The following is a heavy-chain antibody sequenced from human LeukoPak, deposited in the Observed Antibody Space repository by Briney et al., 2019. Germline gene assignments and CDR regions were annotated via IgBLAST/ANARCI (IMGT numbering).Heavy chain of an antibody. V-gene: IGHV4-4*09. J-gene: IGHJ3*02. Sequence: SETLSLTCTVSGSISGYYWSWIRQPPGKGLEWIGYIYTSGSTNYNPSLESRVTISVDTSKNQFSLDLSSVTAADTAVYYCARQKCSSASCLTKNAFDIWGQGTMVTVSS. CDR2: IYTSGST. D-gene: IGHD2-2*01. CDR3: ARQKCSSASCLTKNAFDI. CDR1: GSISGYY.